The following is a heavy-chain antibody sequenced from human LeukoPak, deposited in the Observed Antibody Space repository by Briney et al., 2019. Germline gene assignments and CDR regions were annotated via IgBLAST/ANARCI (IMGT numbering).Heavy chain of an antibody. J-gene: IGHJ4*02. D-gene: IGHD2-21*02. Sequence: SETLSLTCAVYGGSFSPYYWSWIRQPPGKGLEWIGEINHSGSTNYNPSLKSRVTISVDTSKNQFSLRLSSVTAADTAVYYCARGGFYCGGDCYVDYWGQGALVTVSS. CDR3: ARGGFYCGGDCYVDY. CDR1: GGSFSPYY. CDR2: INHSGST. V-gene: IGHV4-34*01.